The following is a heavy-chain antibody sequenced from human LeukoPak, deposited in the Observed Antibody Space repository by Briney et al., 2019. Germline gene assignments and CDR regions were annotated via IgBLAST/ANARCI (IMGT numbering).Heavy chain of an antibody. CDR3: ARSLRHCTSTSCPARWLDP. J-gene: IGHJ5*02. D-gene: IGHD2-2*01. V-gene: IGHV1-69*05. CDR1: GGNFTSYA. Sequence: SVKVSCKASGGNFTSYAISWVRQAPGQGLEWMGAIIPIFARTYYAQRFRGRVMITTGESTTTAYMELSSLRSEDTAVYYCARSLRHCTSTSCPARWLDPWGQGTLVTVSS. CDR2: IIPIFART.